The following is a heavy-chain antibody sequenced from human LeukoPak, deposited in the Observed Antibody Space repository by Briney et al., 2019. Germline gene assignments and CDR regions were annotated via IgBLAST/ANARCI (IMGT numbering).Heavy chain of an antibody. Sequence: GGPLRLSCAASGFTFSSYGMHWVRQAPGKGLEWVAFIRYDGSNKYYADSVKGRFTISRDNSKNTLYLQMNSLRAEDTAVYYCSRDWYFDLWPFDPWGQGTLVTVSS. CDR3: SRDWYFDLWPFDP. CDR1: GFTFSSYG. V-gene: IGHV3-30*02. J-gene: IGHJ5*02. D-gene: IGHD3-3*01. CDR2: IRYDGSNK.